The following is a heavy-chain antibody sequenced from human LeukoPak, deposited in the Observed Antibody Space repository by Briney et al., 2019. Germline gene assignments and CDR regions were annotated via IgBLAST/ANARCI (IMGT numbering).Heavy chain of an antibody. D-gene: IGHD3-10*02. CDR3: AELGITMIGGV. J-gene: IGHJ6*04. Sequence: GGSLRLSCAASGFTFSSYAMSWVRQAPGKGLEWVSYISGSSNIIYLADSVKGRFTISRDNAKNSLYLQMNSLRAEDTAVYYCAELGITMIGGVWGKGTTVTISS. CDR1: GFTFSSYA. V-gene: IGHV3-48*04. CDR2: ISGSSNII.